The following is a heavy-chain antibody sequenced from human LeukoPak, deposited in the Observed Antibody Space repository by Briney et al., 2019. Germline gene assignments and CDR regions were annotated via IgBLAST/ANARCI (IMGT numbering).Heavy chain of an antibody. CDR2: ISAYNGNT. V-gene: IGHV1-18*01. J-gene: IGHJ4*02. Sequence: ASVKVSCKASGYTFTSYGISWVRQAPGQGLEWMGWISAYNGNTNYAQKLQGRVTMTTDTSTSTAYMELRSLRSDDTAVYYCARNDKYYYGSGSFDYWGQGTLVTVSS. CDR3: ARNDKYYYGSGSFDY. D-gene: IGHD3-10*01. CDR1: GYTFTSYG.